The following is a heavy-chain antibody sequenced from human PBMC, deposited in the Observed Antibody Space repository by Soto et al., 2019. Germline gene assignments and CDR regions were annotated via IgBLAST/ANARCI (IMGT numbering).Heavy chain of an antibody. D-gene: IGHD3-3*01. CDR1: AGSFSGYY. Sequence: QVQLQQWGAGLLKPSETLSLTCAVYAGSFSGYYWSWIRQPPGKGLEWIGEINHSGSTNYNPSLKSRVTISVDTSKNQFYLKLRSVTAADTAVYYCASRPIWSGYYLSDYWGQGTLVTVSS. CDR2: INHSGST. J-gene: IGHJ4*02. V-gene: IGHV4-34*01. CDR3: ASRPIWSGYYLSDY.